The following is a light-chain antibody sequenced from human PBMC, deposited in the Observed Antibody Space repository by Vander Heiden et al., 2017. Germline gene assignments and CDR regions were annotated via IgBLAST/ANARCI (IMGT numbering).Light chain of an antibody. V-gene: IGLV6-57*02. CDR3: QTYDSNNWV. J-gene: IGLJ3*02. CDR1: SGSIASNY. Sequence: NFKLTQHHSVSESPGKTVTISCTASSGSIASNYVQWYQQRPGSAPTTVIYEDKYRPSGVPDRFSGSIDSSSNSASLTISGLKTEDEGDYFCQTYDSNNWVFGGGTKLTVL. CDR2: EDK.